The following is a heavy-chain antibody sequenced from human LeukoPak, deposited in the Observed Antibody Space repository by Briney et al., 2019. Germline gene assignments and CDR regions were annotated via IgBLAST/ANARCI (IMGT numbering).Heavy chain of an antibody. Sequence: SETLSLTRSVSGGSISSYYWNWIRQSPGKGLEWIAYIHYSGSTNYNPSLRSRVTVSIDTSKNQFSLNLSSVTAADTAVYYCAGASASSYGSSPSWGQGTLVTVSS. CDR2: IHYSGST. CDR1: GGSISSYY. J-gene: IGHJ5*02. D-gene: IGHD2-15*01. CDR3: AGASASSYGSSPS. V-gene: IGHV4-59*08.